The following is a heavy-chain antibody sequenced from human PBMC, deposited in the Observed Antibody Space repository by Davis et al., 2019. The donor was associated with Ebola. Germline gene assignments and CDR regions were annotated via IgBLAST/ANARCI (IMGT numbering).Heavy chain of an antibody. Sequence: GSLRLSCAVSGGSITSHRWGWIRQPPGKGLEWIGYGYYGGSTNYTPSLKSRVTISIDTSKMEFSLKLSSVTAADTAVYYCARVSMTAVSTHFDYWGQGALVTVSS. V-gene: IGHV4-59*11. CDR3: ARVSMTAVSTHFDY. J-gene: IGHJ4*02. CDR1: GGSITSHR. CDR2: GYYGGST. D-gene: IGHD4-17*01.